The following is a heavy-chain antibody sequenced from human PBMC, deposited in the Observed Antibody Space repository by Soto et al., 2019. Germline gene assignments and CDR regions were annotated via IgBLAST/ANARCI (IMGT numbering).Heavy chain of an antibody. Sequence: HPVGSLRLSCAASGFTFSSYALSWVRQTPGKSLEWVSAISGSGGNTYYADSVKGRFSISRDNSKNTLYLQMNALRAEDTAVYYCAKGITGGYDFDCWGQGTLVTVSS. D-gene: IGHD5-12*01. V-gene: IGHV3-23*01. J-gene: IGHJ4*02. CDR1: GFTFSSYA. CDR2: ISGSGGNT. CDR3: AKGITGGYDFDC.